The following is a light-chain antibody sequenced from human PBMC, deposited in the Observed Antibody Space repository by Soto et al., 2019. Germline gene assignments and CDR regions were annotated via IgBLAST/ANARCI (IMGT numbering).Light chain of an antibody. CDR1: QDISTF. CDR3: QQFEDLPLS. J-gene: IGKJ3*01. CDR2: DAS. V-gene: IGKV1-33*01. Sequence: DIQMTQSPSSLSASVGDRVSITCQASQDISTFLNWYQQKPGQSPKLLIYDASTLETGVPSRFSGTGSGTDFTLTITSLQSEDVAAYYCQQFEDLPLSFGPGTTVDI.